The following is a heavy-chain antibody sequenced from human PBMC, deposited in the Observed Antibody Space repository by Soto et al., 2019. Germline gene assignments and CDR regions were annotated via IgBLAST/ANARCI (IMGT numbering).Heavy chain of an antibody. J-gene: IGHJ5*02. CDR3: AKDRTTYLLDP. V-gene: IGHV3-23*01. CDR1: GFTFSTQD. D-gene: IGHD3-10*01. CDR2: IGSSGIDS. Sequence: GGSLRLSCAASGFTFSTQDMTWVRQAPGKGLEWVSSIGSSGIDSYHADSVRGRFTISRDNSKSTLYLHMTSLTAEDTAVYYCAKDRTTYLLDPWGQGTLVTVSS.